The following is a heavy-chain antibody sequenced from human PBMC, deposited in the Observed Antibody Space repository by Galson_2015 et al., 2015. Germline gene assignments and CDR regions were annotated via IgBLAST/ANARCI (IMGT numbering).Heavy chain of an antibody. J-gene: IGHJ4*02. CDR1: GFTFSSYG. V-gene: IGHV3-33*01. CDR3: ARDSFERTNTDVEWEPYYFDY. CDR2: IWYDGSNK. Sequence: SLRLSCAASGFTFSSYGMHWVRQAPGKGLEWVAVIWYDGSNKYYADSVKGRFTISRDNSKNTLYLQMNSLRAEDTAVYYCARDSFERTNTDVEWEPYYFDYWGQGTLVTVSS. D-gene: IGHD1-26*01.